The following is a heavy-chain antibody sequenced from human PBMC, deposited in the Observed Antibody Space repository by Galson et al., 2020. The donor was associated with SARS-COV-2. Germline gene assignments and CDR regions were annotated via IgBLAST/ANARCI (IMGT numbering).Heavy chain of an antibody. Sequence: ASETLSLTCNVSGYSISSGYYWMWIRQSPEKGLEWIANIHRSGSAYYNPSLKSRATISVDTSKNQFSLRLTSMTAADTAVYYCARQVVAKTSYFDYWGQGILVPVSS. D-gene: IGHD2-15*01. J-gene: IGHJ4*02. CDR2: IHRSGSA. CDR1: GYSISSGYY. V-gene: IGHV4-38-2*02. CDR3: ARQVVAKTSYFDY.